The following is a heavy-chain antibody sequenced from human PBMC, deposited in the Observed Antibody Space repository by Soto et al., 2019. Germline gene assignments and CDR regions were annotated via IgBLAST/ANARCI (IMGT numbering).Heavy chain of an antibody. CDR1: GYTFTSYD. D-gene: IGHD2-2*01. Sequence: EASVKVSCKASGYTFTSYDINWVRQATGQGLEWMGWMNPNSGNTGYAQKFQGRVTMTRNTSISTAYMELSSLRSEDTAVYYCARVRHPYCSSTSCYDMDVWGKGTTVTVSS. CDR2: MNPNSGNT. J-gene: IGHJ6*03. V-gene: IGHV1-8*01. CDR3: ARVRHPYCSSTSCYDMDV.